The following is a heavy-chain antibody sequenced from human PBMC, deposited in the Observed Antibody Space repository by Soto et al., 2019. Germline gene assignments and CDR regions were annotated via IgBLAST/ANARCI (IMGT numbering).Heavy chain of an antibody. D-gene: IGHD4-4*01. CDR2: IYPGDSDT. J-gene: IGHJ6*02. CDR1: GYSFTSYW. V-gene: IGHV5-51*01. CDR3: ARVLRVTTVLYYYYYGMDV. Sequence: RGESLKISCKGSGYSFTSYWIGWVRQMPGKGLEWMGIIYPGDSDTRYSPSFQGQVTISADKSISTAYLQWSSLKASDTAMYYCARVLRVTTVLYYYYYGMDVWGQGTTVTVSS.